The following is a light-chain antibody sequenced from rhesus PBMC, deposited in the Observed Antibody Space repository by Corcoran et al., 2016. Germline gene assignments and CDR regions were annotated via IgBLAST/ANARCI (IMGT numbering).Light chain of an antibody. V-gene: IGKV1-22*01. CDR3: LEYNITPYS. CDR2: KAS. J-gene: IGKJ2*01. CDR1: QSISKW. Sequence: DIQMTQSPSSLSASVGDTVIINCRPSQSISKWLAWYQQKPGTDPKLLFYKASRLQSGVPSRYSGLGSGTDFPLTISGLPPDDFATYFYLEYNITPYSFGQGTKVEIK.